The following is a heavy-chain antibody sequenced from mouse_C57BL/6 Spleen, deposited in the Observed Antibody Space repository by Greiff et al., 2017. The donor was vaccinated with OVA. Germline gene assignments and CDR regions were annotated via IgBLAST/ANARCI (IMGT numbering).Heavy chain of an antibody. D-gene: IGHD3-2*02. CDR3: ASDSSGYYAMDY. CDR1: GYTFTSYW. V-gene: IGHV1-64*01. J-gene: IGHJ4*01. CDR2: IHPNRGST. Sequence: QVQLQQPGAELVKPGASVKLSCKASGYTFTSYWMHWVKQRPGQGLEWIGMIHPNRGSTNYNEKFKSKATLTVDKSSSTAYMQLSSLTSEDSAVYYCASDSSGYYAMDYWGQGTSVTVSS.